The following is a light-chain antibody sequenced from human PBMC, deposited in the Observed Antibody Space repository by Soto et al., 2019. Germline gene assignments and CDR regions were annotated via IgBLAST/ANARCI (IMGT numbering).Light chain of an antibody. J-gene: IGKJ1*01. CDR3: QQYGLYWS. CDR1: QSISSW. Sequence: DIQMTQSPSTLSGSVGDRVTITCRASQSISSWLAWYQQKPGRAPNLLISDASSLESGVPSRFSGSGSGTEFTLTISSLQPDDFATYYCQQYGLYWSFGQGTKVDIK. CDR2: DAS. V-gene: IGKV1-5*01.